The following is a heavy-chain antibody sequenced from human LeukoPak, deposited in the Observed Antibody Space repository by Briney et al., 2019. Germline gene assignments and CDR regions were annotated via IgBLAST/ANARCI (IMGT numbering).Heavy chain of an antibody. CDR2: IYGGGDA. J-gene: IGHJ5*02. CDR1: GFTFSITY. Sequence: PGXSLXXXCTASGFTFSITYMAWVRQAPGKGLEWVSVIYGGGDAYYSDSVKGRFTIARDNSKKTLYLQMNNLRVEETAVYYCARVQFQWFDPWGQGTLVTVSS. V-gene: IGHV3-66*01. D-gene: IGHD6-19*01. CDR3: ARVQFQWFDP.